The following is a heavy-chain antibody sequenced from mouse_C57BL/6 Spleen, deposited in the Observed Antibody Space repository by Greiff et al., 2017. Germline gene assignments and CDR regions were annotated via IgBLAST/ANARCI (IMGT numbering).Heavy chain of an antibody. V-gene: IGHV5-4*03. CDR2: ISDGGSYS. CDR1: GFTFSSYA. CDR3: ARGGYHYAMDY. Sequence: EVKLVESGGGLVKPGGSLKLSCAASGFTFSSYAMSWVRQTPEKRLEWVATISDGGSYSYYPDNVEGRFTISRDNAKNNLYLQMSHMKSEETAMYYCARGGYHYAMDYWGQGTSVTVSS. J-gene: IGHJ4*01. D-gene: IGHD1-2*01.